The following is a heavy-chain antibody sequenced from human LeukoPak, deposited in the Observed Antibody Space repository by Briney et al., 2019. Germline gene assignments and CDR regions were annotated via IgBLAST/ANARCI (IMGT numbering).Heavy chain of an antibody. CDR3: ARRAPSHDFDD. CDR2: IKQDGSEK. J-gene: IGHJ4*02. V-gene: IGHV3-7*01. CDR1: GFTFSSYW. Sequence: GGSLRLSCAASGFTFSSYWMSWVRQAPGKGLEWVANIKQDGSEKYYADSVKGRFTISRDNAKNSLYLQMNSLRVEDTALYYCARRAPSHDFDDWGQGTLVTVSS.